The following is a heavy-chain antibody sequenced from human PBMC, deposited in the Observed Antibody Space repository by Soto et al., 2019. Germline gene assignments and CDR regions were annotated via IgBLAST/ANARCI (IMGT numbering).Heavy chain of an antibody. V-gene: IGHV3-23*01. CDR2: IGGSGSNT. Sequence: EGQLLESGEGLVQPGGSLKLSCAASGFTFSNYAMSWVRQAPGKRLEWVSGIGGSGSNTYYADSVKGRFTISRDNSKNTLFLQMNSLRAEDTAEYYCARVVRYFDTPYGMDVWGQGTTVTVSS. CDR1: GFTFSNYA. D-gene: IGHD3-9*01. J-gene: IGHJ6*02. CDR3: ARVVRYFDTPYGMDV.